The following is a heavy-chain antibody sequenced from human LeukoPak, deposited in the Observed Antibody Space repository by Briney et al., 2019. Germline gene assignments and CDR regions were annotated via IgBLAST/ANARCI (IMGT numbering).Heavy chain of an antibody. D-gene: IGHD3/OR15-3a*01. Sequence: QTGGSLRLSCSPSGFTFSSYGMHWVRQAPGKGLEWVAVIWYDGSNKYYADSAKGRFTISRDNSNNTLYLQMNSLRAENTAVYYCARELDPRYGMYVWGQGTTVTVSS. J-gene: IGHJ6*02. CDR3: ARELDPRYGMYV. CDR1: GFTFSSYG. CDR2: IWYDGSNK. V-gene: IGHV3-33*01.